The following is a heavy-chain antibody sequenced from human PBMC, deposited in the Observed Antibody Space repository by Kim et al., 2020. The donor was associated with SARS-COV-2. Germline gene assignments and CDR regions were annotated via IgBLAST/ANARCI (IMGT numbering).Heavy chain of an antibody. V-gene: IGHV3-15*01. CDR1: GFTFSNAW. D-gene: IGHD3-22*01. CDR3: TTDLSYYYDSIGYRYFDY. Sequence: GGSLRLSCAASGFTFSNAWMSWVRQAPGKGLDWVGRIKSKTDGGTTDHAAPVKGRFTISRDDSKNTLYLQMNSLKTEDTAVYYCTTDLSYYYDSIGYRYFDYWGQGTLVTVSS. CDR2: IKSKTDGGTT. J-gene: IGHJ4*02.